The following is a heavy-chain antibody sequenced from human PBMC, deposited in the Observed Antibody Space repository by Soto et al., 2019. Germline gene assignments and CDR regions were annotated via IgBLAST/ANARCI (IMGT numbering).Heavy chain of an antibody. CDR3: ATISPSIAVAGTKYFDY. CDR2: IDPSDSYT. Sequence: GESLKISCKGSGYSFTSYWISWVRQMPGKGLEWMGRIDPSDSYTNYSPSFQGHVTISADKSISTAYLQWSSLKASDTAMYYCATISPSIAVAGTKYFDYWGRGTLVTVSS. V-gene: IGHV5-10-1*01. D-gene: IGHD6-19*01. J-gene: IGHJ4*02. CDR1: GYSFTSYW.